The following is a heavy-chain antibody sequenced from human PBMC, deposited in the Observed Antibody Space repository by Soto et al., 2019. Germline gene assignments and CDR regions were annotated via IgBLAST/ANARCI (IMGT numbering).Heavy chain of an antibody. CDR2: ISYDGSNK. Sequence: QVQLVESGGGVVQPGRSPRLSCAASGFTFSSYAMHWVRQAPGKGLEWVAVISYDGSNKYYADSVKGRFTISRDNSKNTLYLQMNSLRAEDTAVYYCARGRERYCSSTSCYSGDYWGQGTLVTVSS. CDR1: GFTFSSYA. D-gene: IGHD2-2*02. J-gene: IGHJ4*02. V-gene: IGHV3-30-3*01. CDR3: ARGRERYCSSTSCYSGDY.